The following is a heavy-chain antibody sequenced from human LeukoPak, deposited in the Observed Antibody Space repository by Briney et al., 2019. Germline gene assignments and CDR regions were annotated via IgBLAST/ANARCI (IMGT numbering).Heavy chain of an antibody. CDR1: GFTFRNYV. V-gene: IGHV3-23*01. CDR2: ITGDGGGT. J-gene: IGHJ4*02. Sequence: GGSLRLSCAASGFTFRNYVMSWVRQTPEKGLEWVSAITGDGGGTNHANSVKGRFTIFRDNSKNTLYLQMNSLRAEDTAVYYCAKETSFGNFVTIDCWGQGALVTVSS. D-gene: IGHD3-16*01. CDR3: AKETSFGNFVTIDC.